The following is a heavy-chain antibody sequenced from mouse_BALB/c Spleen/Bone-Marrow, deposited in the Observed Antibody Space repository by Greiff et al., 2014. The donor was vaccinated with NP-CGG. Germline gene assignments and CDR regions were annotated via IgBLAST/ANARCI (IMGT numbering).Heavy chain of an antibody. V-gene: IGHV2-2*01. CDR1: GFSLTSDG. CDR2: IWSGGST. Sequence: VQLQQSGPGLVQPSQSLSITCTVSGFSLTSDGIHWVRQSPRKGLEWLGVIWSGGSTDYNAAFISRLNISKDNSKSQVFFTMNSLQADDTAIYYCARNGHYYAMDFWGQGTSVTVSS. J-gene: IGHJ4*01. CDR3: ARNGHYYAMDF.